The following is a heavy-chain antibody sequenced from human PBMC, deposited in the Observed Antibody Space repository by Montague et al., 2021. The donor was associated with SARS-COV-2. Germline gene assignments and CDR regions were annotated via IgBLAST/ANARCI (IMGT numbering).Heavy chain of an antibody. CDR3: ARDWYCRGGRCHNTFDI. V-gene: IGHV1-18*01. Sequence: SGKVSFKASGYIFSSYSISWVRQAPGQGLEWMGWISTYDYKTNYAQMVQGRVTVTTDTSTSTVYMELRSLRSDDTAVYYCARDWYCRGGRCHNTFDIWGQGTLVTVSS. J-gene: IGHJ3*02. CDR2: ISTYDYKT. CDR1: GYIFSSYS. D-gene: IGHD2-15*01.